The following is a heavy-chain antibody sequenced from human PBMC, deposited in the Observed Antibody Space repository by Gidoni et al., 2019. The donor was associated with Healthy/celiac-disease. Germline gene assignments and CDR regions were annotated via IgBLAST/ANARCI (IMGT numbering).Heavy chain of an antibody. CDR1: GFTFDDYT. V-gene: IGHV3-43*01. CDR3: AKAELAYCGGDCYSNFDY. J-gene: IGHJ4*02. Sequence: EVQLVESGGVVVQPGGSLRLSCAASGFTFDDYTMHWVRQAPGKGLEWVSLISWDGGSTYYADSVKGRFTISRDNSKNSLYLQMNSLRTEDTALYYCAKAELAYCGGDCYSNFDYWGQGTLVTVSS. CDR2: ISWDGGST. D-gene: IGHD2-21*02.